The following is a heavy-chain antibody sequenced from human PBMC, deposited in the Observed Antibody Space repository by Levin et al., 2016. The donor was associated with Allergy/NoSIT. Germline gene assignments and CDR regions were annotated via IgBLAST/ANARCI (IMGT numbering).Heavy chain of an antibody. CDR2: ISDTGRHT. CDR3: AREEGSNPQIFYYYGVDI. Sequence: GESLKISCVASGLSLNTYAMNWVRQVPGKGLEWVSQISDTGRHTDYADSVKGRFTISRDNAKRTVFLELSSLRVDDTAVYFCAREEGSNPQIFYYYGVDIWGQGTAVTVSS. V-gene: IGHV3-23*01. D-gene: IGHD3-3*01. J-gene: IGHJ6*02. CDR1: GLSLNTYA.